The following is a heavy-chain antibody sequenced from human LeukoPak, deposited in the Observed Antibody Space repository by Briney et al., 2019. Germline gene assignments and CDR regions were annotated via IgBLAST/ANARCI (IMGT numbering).Heavy chain of an antibody. CDR1: GFTFSSYG. J-gene: IGHJ6*02. CDR3: ARDSHDSSGYYPRWGYYYYGMDV. V-gene: IGHV3-33*01. CDR2: IWYDGSNK. Sequence: GGSLRLSCAASGFTFSSYGMHWVRQAPGKGLEWVAVIWYDGSNKYYADSVKGRFTISRDNSKNTLYLQMNSLRAEDTAVYYCARDSHDSSGYYPRWGYYYYGMDVWGQGTTVTVSS. D-gene: IGHD3-22*01.